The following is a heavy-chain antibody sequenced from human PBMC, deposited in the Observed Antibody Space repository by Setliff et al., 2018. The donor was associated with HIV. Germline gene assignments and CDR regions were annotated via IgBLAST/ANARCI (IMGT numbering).Heavy chain of an antibody. CDR1: GYTFNNYG. J-gene: IGHJ4*02. Sequence: ASVKVSCKAPGYTFNNYGISWVRQAPGQGLEWMGWINTHSGYTNYAQNVQGRVTVTMDTSTSTAYMELRSLKSDDTAVYYCARGKTWLRFLDYWGQGTLVTVS. V-gene: IGHV1-18*01. D-gene: IGHD5-12*01. CDR3: ARGKTWLRFLDY. CDR2: INTHSGYT.